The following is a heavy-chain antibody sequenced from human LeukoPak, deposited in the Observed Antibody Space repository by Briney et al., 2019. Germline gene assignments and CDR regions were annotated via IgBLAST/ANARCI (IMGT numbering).Heavy chain of an antibody. D-gene: IGHD3-9*01. CDR2: ISGSGGGT. CDR3: ARASYYNILTGTHYGFY. Sequence: PGGSLRLSCVVSGITLSNYGMSWVRQAPGKGLEWVAGISGSGGGTNYADSVKGRFTISRDNPKNTLYLQMNSLGAEDTAVYYCARASYYNILTGTHYGFYWGQGTLVTVSS. CDR1: GITLSNYG. V-gene: IGHV3-23*01. J-gene: IGHJ4*02.